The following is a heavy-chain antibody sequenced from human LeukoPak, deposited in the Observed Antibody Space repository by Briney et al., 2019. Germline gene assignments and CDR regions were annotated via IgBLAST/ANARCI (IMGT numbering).Heavy chain of an antibody. D-gene: IGHD4-17*01. CDR3: ARQYMTTDAFDY. CDR1: GGSISSSSYY. J-gene: IGHJ4*02. CDR2: IYYSGST. Sequence: PSETLSLTCTVSGGSISSSSYYWGWIRQPPGKGLEWIGSIYYSGSTYYNPSLKSRVTISVDTSKNQFSLKLSSVTAADTAVYYCARQYMTTDAFDYWGQGTLVTVSS. V-gene: IGHV4-39*01.